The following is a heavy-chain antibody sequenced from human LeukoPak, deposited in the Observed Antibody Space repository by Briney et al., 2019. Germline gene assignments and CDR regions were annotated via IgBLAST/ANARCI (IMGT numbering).Heavy chain of an antibody. J-gene: IGHJ4*02. V-gene: IGHV3-21*01. CDR2: ISSSSSYI. D-gene: IGHD2-2*01. CDR3: VPGYCSSTSCYDY. CDR1: GFTFSSYS. Sequence: GGSLRLSCAASGFTFSSYSMNWVRQAPGKGLEWVSSISSSSSYIYYADSVKGRFTISRDNAKNSLYLQMNSLRAEDTAVYYCVPGYCSSTSCYDYWGQGTLVTVSS.